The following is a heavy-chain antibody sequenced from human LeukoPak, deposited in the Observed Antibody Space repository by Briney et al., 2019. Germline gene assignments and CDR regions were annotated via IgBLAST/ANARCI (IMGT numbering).Heavy chain of an antibody. Sequence: SVKVSCKASGGTFSSYAVSWVRQAPGQGLEWMGGIIPIFGTTNYAQKFQGRVTITADKSTSTAYMELRSLRSDDTAVYYCARDYYDILTGYYNGGFFDYWGQGTLVTVSS. CDR1: GGTFSSYA. D-gene: IGHD3-9*01. CDR3: ARDYYDILTGYYNGGFFDY. J-gene: IGHJ4*02. V-gene: IGHV1-69*06. CDR2: IIPIFGTT.